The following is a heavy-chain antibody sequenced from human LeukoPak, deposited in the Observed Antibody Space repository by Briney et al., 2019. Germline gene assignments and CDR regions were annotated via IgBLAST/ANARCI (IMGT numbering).Heavy chain of an antibody. Sequence: QPGGSLRLSCAASGFTFHNFGMHWVRQAPGQGLEWLTFIQYDGNNKNYADSVKGRFTISRDNSKNTLYLQMNSLRAEDTAVYYCAKDVKILYYDSPSYYFDYWGQGTLVTVSS. CDR1: GFTFHNFG. J-gene: IGHJ4*02. CDR2: IQYDGNNK. D-gene: IGHD3-22*01. CDR3: AKDVKILYYDSPSYYFDY. V-gene: IGHV3-30*02.